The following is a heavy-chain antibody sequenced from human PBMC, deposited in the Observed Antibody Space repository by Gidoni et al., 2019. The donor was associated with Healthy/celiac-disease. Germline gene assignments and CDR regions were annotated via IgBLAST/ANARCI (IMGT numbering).Heavy chain of an antibody. V-gene: IGHV3-30-3*01. J-gene: IGHJ4*02. D-gene: IGHD1-7*01. CDR1: GFTFSSYA. Sequence: QVQLVESGGGVVQPGRSLRLSCAASGFTFSSYAMHWVRQAPGKVLEWVAVISYDGSNKYYADSVKGRFTISRDNSKNTLYLQMNSLRAEDTAVYYCARGGLTGTTRFDYWGQGTLVTVSS. CDR3: ARGGLTGTTRFDY. CDR2: ISYDGSNK.